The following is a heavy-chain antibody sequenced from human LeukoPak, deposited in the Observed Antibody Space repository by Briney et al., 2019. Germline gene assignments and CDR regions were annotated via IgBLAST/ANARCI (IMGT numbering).Heavy chain of an antibody. D-gene: IGHD1-26*01. V-gene: IGHV3-43*01. CDR3: ARDPVGATTPDC. CDR2: ISWDGGST. Sequence: GGSLRLSCAASGFTFDDYSMHWVRQAPGKGLEWVSLISWDGGSTYYADSVKGRFTISRDNAKNSLYLQMNSLRAEDTAVYYCARDPVGATTPDCWGQGALVTVSS. J-gene: IGHJ4*02. CDR1: GFTFDDYS.